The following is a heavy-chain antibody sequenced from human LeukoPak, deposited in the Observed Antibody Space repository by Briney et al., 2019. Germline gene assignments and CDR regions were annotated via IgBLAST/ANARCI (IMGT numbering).Heavy chain of an antibody. Sequence: PGGSLRLSCAASGFTFSSYGMHWVRQAPGKGLEWVAFIRYDGSNKYYADSVKGRFTISRDNSKNSLYLQMNSLRAEDTAVYYCARDRGYCSSTRCPNFDYWGQGTLVTVSS. CDR2: IRYDGSNK. D-gene: IGHD2-2*01. J-gene: IGHJ4*02. CDR3: ARDRGYCSSTRCPNFDY. V-gene: IGHV3-30*02. CDR1: GFTFSSYG.